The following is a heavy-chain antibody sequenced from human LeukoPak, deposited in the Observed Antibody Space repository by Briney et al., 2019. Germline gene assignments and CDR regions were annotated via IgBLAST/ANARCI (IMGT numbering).Heavy chain of an antibody. CDR3: AKDLFSSGWGYYFAY. Sequence: QPGGSLRLSCAASGFTFSSYAMSWVRQAPGKGLEWVSAISGSGGSTYYADSVKGRFTISRANSKNTLYLQMNSLRAEDTAVYYCAKDLFSSGWGYYFAYWGQGTLVTVSS. CDR1: GFTFSSYA. J-gene: IGHJ4*02. D-gene: IGHD6-19*01. CDR2: ISGSGGST. V-gene: IGHV3-23*01.